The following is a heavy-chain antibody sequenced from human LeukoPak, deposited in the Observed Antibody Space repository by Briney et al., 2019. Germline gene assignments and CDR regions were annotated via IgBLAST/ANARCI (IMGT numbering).Heavy chain of an antibody. V-gene: IGHV3-30*18. CDR2: ISYDGSNK. Sequence: GGSLRLSCAASGFTFSSYGMHWVRQAPGKGLEWVAFISYDGSNKYYADSVKGRFTISRDNSKNTLYLQMNSLRAEDTAVYYCAKDRALYDSRRGYYYTEDDYWGQGTLVTVSS. CDR3: AKDRALYDSRRGYYYTEDDY. D-gene: IGHD3-22*01. J-gene: IGHJ4*02. CDR1: GFTFSSYG.